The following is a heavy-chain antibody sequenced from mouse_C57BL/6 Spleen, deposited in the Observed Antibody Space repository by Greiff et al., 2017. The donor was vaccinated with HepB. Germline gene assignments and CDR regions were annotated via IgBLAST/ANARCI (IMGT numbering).Heavy chain of an antibody. Sequence: EVKLQESGPGLVKPSQSLSLTCSVTGYSITSGYYWNWIRQFPGNKLEWMGYISYDGSNNYNPSLKNRISITRDTSKNQFFLKLNSVTTEDTATYYCAIDSITTVVNWYFDVWGTGTTVTVSS. V-gene: IGHV3-6*01. CDR1: GYSITSGYY. J-gene: IGHJ1*03. CDR2: ISYDGSN. D-gene: IGHD1-1*01. CDR3: AIDSITTVVNWYFDV.